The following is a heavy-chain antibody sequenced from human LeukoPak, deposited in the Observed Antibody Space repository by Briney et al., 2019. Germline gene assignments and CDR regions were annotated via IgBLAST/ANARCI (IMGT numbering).Heavy chain of an antibody. CDR2: INHSGST. J-gene: IGHJ4*02. CDR3: ARDRQTAMVRGQTKQVVVTPFDY. V-gene: IGHV4-34*01. Sequence: PSETLSLTCAVYGGSFSGYYWSWIRQPPGKGLEWIGEINHSGSTNYNPSLKSRVTISVDTSKNQFSLKLSPVTAADTAVYYCARDRQTAMVRGQTKQVVVTPFDYWGQGTLVTVSS. CDR1: GGSFSGYY. D-gene: IGHD5-18*01.